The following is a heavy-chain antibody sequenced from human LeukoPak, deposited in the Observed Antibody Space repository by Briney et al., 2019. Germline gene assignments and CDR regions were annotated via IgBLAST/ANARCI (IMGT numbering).Heavy chain of an antibody. CDR3: AVIAAAGTDVNY. V-gene: IGHV1-18*04. CDR2: ISAYNGNT. CDR1: GYSFTSYW. J-gene: IGHJ4*02. Sequence: GESLKISCKGSGYSFTSYWIGWVRQAPGQGLEWMGWISAYNGNTNYAQKLQGRVTMTTDTSTSTAYMELRSLRSDDTAVYYCAVIAAAGTDVNYWGQGTLVTVSS. D-gene: IGHD6-13*01.